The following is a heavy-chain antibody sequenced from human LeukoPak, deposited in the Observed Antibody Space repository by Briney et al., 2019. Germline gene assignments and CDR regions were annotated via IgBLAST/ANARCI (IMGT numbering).Heavy chain of an antibody. D-gene: IGHD1-26*01. CDR1: GDSVSSNSAA. V-gene: IGHV6-1*01. J-gene: IGHJ6*02. Sequence: SQTPSLTCAISGDSVSSNSAAWNWIRQSPSRGLEWLGRTYYRSKWYNDYAVSVKSRITINPDTSKNQFSLQLNSVTPEDTAVYYCARDQVGATQYYYYYYGMDVWGQGTTVTVSS. CDR2: TYYRSKWYN. CDR3: ARDQVGATQYYYYYYGMDV.